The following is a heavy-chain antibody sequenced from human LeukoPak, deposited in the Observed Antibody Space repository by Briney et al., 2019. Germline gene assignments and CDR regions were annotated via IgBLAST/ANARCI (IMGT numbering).Heavy chain of an antibody. CDR2: IKAGNGDT. J-gene: IGHJ4*02. CDR3: ARDDYGDTCYPGGY. Sequence: ASVKVSCKASGYIFTTYVVHWVRQAPGQRPEWMGWIKAGNGDTKYSQNFQDRLTITRDTSASTVYVELRSLTSEDTALYYCARDDYGDTCYPGGYWGQGTLVSVPS. CDR1: GYIFTTYV. V-gene: IGHV1-3*01. D-gene: IGHD4/OR15-4a*01.